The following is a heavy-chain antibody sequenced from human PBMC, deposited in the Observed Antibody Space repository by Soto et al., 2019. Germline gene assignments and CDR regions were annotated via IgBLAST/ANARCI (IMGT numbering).Heavy chain of an antibody. V-gene: IGHV1-69*13. J-gene: IGHJ6*02. Sequence: SVKVSCKASGGTFSSYAISWVRQAPGQGLEWMGGIIPIFGTANYAQKFQGRVTITADESTSTAYMELSSLRSEDTAVYYCARSKVVIGYYYYGMDVWGQGTTVTVSS. CDR2: IIPIFGTA. CDR3: ARSKVVIGYYYYGMDV. CDR1: GGTFSSYA. D-gene: IGHD3-22*01.